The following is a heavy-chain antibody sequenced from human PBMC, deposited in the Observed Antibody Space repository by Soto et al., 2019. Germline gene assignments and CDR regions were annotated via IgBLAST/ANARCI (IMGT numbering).Heavy chain of an antibody. D-gene: IGHD2-2*01. CDR2: IYHSGTT. J-gene: IGHJ5*02. CDR3: ARVRGNQLLGWFDP. V-gene: IGHV4-31*03. CDR1: GGSISSGDYY. Sequence: PSETLSLTCTVSGGSISSGDYYWSWIRQHPGKGLEWIGYIYHSGTTYYNPSLKSRVTISVDTSKNQFSLKLTSVTAADTAVYNCARVRGNQLLGWFDPWGQGTLVTAPQ.